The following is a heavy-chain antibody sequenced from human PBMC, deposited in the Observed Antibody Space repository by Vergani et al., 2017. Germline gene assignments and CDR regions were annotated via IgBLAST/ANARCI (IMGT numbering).Heavy chain of an antibody. J-gene: IGHJ6*03. Sequence: QVQLQQWGAGLLKPSETLSLTCAVYGGSFSGYYWSWIRQPPGKGLEWIGEINHSGSTNYNPSLKSRVTISVDTSKNQFSLKLSSVTAADTAVYYCARALGGSDMTTVYYYYMDVWGKGP. D-gene: IGHD4-17*01. CDR3: ARALGGSDMTTVYYYYMDV. CDR2: INHSGST. CDR1: GGSFSGYY. V-gene: IGHV4-34*01.